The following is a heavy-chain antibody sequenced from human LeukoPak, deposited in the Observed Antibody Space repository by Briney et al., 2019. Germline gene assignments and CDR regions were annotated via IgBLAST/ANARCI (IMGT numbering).Heavy chain of an antibody. Sequence: LRLSCAASGFTFSDYYMSWIRQAPGKGLEWVSGIGWNSGGIVYADSVKGRFTISRDNAKNSLYLQMNSLGAEDTALYYCVKVTAAGFVDHWGQGTLVTVSS. J-gene: IGHJ4*02. D-gene: IGHD6-13*01. V-gene: IGHV3-9*01. CDR1: GFTFSDYY. CDR3: VKVTAAGFVDH. CDR2: IGWNSGGI.